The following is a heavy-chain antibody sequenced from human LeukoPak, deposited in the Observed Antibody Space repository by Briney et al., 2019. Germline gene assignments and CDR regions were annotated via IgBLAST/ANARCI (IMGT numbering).Heavy chain of an antibody. CDR2: ITTSGGAK. J-gene: IGHJ4*02. Sequence: GGSLRLSCAASGFTFSSYSMNWVRQAPGKGLEWISYITTSGGAKNYADSVKGRFTISRDNAENSLYLQMSSLRAEDTAIYYCAREGYYGSGSPPSLYFDYWGQGTLVTVSS. CDR1: GFTFSSYS. V-gene: IGHV3-48*01. CDR3: AREGYYGSGSPPSLYFDY. D-gene: IGHD3-10*01.